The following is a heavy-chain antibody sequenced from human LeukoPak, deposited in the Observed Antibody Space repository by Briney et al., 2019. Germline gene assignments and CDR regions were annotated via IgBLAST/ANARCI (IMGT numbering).Heavy chain of an antibody. Sequence: GASVKVSCKASGYTFTGYYMHWVRQAPGQGLEWMGWINPNSGGTNYAQKFQGRVTMTRDTSISTAYMELSRLRSDDTAVYYCARAMTTVTSVSDWFDPWGQGTLVTVSS. CDR2: INPNSGGT. CDR1: GYTFTGYY. CDR3: ARAMTTVTSVSDWFDP. J-gene: IGHJ5*02. V-gene: IGHV1-2*02. D-gene: IGHD4-17*01.